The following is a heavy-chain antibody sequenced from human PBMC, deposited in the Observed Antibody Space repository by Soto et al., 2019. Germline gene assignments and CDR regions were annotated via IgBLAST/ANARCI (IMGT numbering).Heavy chain of an antibody. J-gene: IGHJ3*02. V-gene: IGHV1-69*01. Sequence: QVQLVQSGAEVKKPGSSVKVSCKASGGTFSSYAISWVRQAPGQGLEWMGGIIPIFGTANYAQKLQGRVTITADDSTSTAYMELSSLRSEDTAVYYCARRTAYYYDSSPTPDAFDIWGQGTMVTVSS. D-gene: IGHD3-22*01. CDR3: ARRTAYYYDSSPTPDAFDI. CDR1: GGTFSSYA. CDR2: IIPIFGTA.